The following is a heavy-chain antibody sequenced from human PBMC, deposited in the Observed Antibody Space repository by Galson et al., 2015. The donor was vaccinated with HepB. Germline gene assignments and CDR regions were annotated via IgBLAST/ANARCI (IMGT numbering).Heavy chain of an antibody. Sequence: SVKVSCKASGYTFTGYYMHWVRQAPGQGLEWMGWINPNSGGTNYAQKFQGRVTMTRDTSISTAYMELSRLRSDDTAVYYCAREYGAAANIDYWGQGTLVTVSS. V-gene: IGHV1-2*02. D-gene: IGHD6-13*01. CDR1: GYTFTGYY. J-gene: IGHJ4*02. CDR2: INPNSGGT. CDR3: AREYGAAANIDY.